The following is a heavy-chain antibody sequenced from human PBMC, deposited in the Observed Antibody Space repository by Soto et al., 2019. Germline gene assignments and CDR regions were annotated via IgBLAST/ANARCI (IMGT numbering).Heavy chain of an antibody. CDR2: ISGSGGDT. CDR3: AKSAGSNAYYPNDY. D-gene: IGHD3-16*01. J-gene: IGHJ4*02. V-gene: IGHV3-23*01. Sequence: GGSLRLSCAASGFTFSAYAMSWVRQAPGKGLEWVSVISGSGGDTYYADSVKGRFTISRDNSKNTLYLQMNSLRAEDAAVYYCAKSAGSNAYYPNDYWGQGALVTVSS. CDR1: GFTFSAYA.